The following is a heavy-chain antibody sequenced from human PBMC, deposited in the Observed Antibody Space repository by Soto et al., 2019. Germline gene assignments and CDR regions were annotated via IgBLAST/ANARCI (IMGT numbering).Heavy chain of an antibody. Sequence: EVHVVESGGDLVEPGGSLRLSCVTSGFMFSSAWMSWARQGPGKGLEWVARIKSKNDGGAADYAAPVNGRFSISRDDSKSTVYLQMNSLRAEDTALYYCVEGWNDFWGQGTLVTVSS. J-gene: IGHJ4*02. CDR2: IKSKNDGGAA. CDR1: GFMFSSAW. V-gene: IGHV3-15*01. D-gene: IGHD1-1*01. CDR3: VEGWNDF.